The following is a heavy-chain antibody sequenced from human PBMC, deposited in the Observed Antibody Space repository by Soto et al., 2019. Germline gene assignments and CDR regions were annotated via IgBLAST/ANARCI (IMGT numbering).Heavy chain of an antibody. D-gene: IGHD6-13*01. Sequence: XASLKISCKGCGYSFTSYWIGWVRQMPGKGLEWMGIIYPGDSDTRYSPSFQGQVTISADKSISTAYLQWSSLKASDTAMYYCARQRQQLVYYYYYGIDVWGQGTTVTGSS. CDR3: ARQRQQLVYYYYYGIDV. J-gene: IGHJ6*02. V-gene: IGHV5-51*01. CDR2: IYPGDSDT. CDR1: GYSFTSYW.